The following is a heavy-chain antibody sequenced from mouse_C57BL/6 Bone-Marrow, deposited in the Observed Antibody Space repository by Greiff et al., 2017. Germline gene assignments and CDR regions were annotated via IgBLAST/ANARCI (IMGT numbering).Heavy chain of an antibody. CDR1: GFTFSDSY. CDR3: ARQLWDAMDY. Sequence: EVQLVESGGGLVQPGGSLKLSCAASGFTFSDSYMYWVRQTPEKRLEWVAYISNGGGSTYYPDTVKGRFTISRDNAKNTLYLQMSRLKSEDTAMYYCARQLWDAMDYWGQGTSVTVSS. V-gene: IGHV5-12*01. J-gene: IGHJ4*01. D-gene: IGHD4-1*01. CDR2: ISNGGGST.